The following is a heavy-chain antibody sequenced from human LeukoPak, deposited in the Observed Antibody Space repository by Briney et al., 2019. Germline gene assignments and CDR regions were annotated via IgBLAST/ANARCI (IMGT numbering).Heavy chain of an antibody. Sequence: SETLSLTCAVSGGSIINDNWWTWVRQPPGKGLEWIGEIYHRGNTNYNPSLKSRVTISIDGSKKWFSLTLTSVTAADTAVYYCTFNLGSGSFGFDIWGQGTMVTVSS. V-gene: IGHV4/OR15-8*02. CDR2: IYHRGNT. D-gene: IGHD3-10*01. CDR1: GGSIINDNW. CDR3: TFNLGSGSFGFDI. J-gene: IGHJ3*02.